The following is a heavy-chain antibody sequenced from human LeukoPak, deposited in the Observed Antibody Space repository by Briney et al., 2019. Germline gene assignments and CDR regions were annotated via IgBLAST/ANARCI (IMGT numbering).Heavy chain of an antibody. CDR3: TKEPSGSYRDDAFDI. J-gene: IGHJ3*02. CDR1: GFTFSGSA. D-gene: IGHD1-26*01. Sequence: GGSLKLSCAASGFTFSGSAMHWVRQASGKGLEWVGRIRSKANSYATAYAASVKGRFTISRDDSKNTAYLQMNSLKTEDTAVYYCTKEPSGSYRDDAFDIWGQGTMVTVSS. V-gene: IGHV3-73*01. CDR2: IRSKANSYAT.